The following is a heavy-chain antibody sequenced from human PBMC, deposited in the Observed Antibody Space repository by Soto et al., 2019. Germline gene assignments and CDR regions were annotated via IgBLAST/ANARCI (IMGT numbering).Heavy chain of an antibody. CDR2: IYHSGST. D-gene: IGHD2-2*01. CDR1: SGSISSSNW. Sequence: QVQLQESGPGLVKPSGTLSLTCAVSSGSISSSNWWSWVRQPPGKGLEWIGEIYHSGSTNYNPSLKSRVTISVDKSKNQFSLNLSSVTAADTAVYYCARVRVPAAPRDYYYMDVWGKGTTVTVSS. J-gene: IGHJ6*03. V-gene: IGHV4-4*02. CDR3: ARVRVPAAPRDYYYMDV.